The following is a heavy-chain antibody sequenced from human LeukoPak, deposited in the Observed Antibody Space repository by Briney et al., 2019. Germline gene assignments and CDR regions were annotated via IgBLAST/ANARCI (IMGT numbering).Heavy chain of an antibody. J-gene: IGHJ4*02. CDR2: ISYDGSNK. V-gene: IGHV3-30-3*01. CDR1: GFTFSSYA. Sequence: PGGSLRLSCAASGFTFSSYAMHWVRQAPGKGLEWVAVISYDGSNKYYADSVKGRFTISRDNSQNTLYLQMNSLRADDTAVYYCAKAKSNWNPFDYWGQGTLVTVSS. D-gene: IGHD1-20*01. CDR3: AKAKSNWNPFDY.